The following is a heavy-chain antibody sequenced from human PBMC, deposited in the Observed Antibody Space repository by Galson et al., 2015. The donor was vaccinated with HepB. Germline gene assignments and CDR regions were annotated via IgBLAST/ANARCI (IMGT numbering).Heavy chain of an antibody. CDR1: GGTFSSYA. Sequence: SVKVSCKASGGTFSSYAISWVRQAPGQGLEWMGGIIPIFGTANYAQKFQGRVTITADESTSTAYMELSSLRSEDTAVYYCARVVPAANAFDIWGQGTMVTVSS. J-gene: IGHJ3*02. V-gene: IGHV1-69*13. D-gene: IGHD2-2*01. CDR2: IIPIFGTA. CDR3: ARVVPAANAFDI.